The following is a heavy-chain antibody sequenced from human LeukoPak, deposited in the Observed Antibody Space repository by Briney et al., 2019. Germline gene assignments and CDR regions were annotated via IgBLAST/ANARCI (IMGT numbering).Heavy chain of an antibody. CDR3: ARPGGYSYGKDY. Sequence: KASETLSLTCTASGGSISSSSYYWGWIRQPPGKGLEWIGSIYYSGSTYYNPSLKSRVTISVDTSKNQFSLKLSSVTAADTAVYYCARPGGYSYGKDYWGQGTLVTVSS. CDR2: IYYSGST. D-gene: IGHD5-18*01. V-gene: IGHV4-39*01. J-gene: IGHJ4*02. CDR1: GGSISSSSYY.